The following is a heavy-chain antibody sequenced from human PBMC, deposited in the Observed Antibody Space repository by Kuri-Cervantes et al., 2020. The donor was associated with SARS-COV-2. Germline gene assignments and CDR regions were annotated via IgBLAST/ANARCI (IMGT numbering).Heavy chain of an antibody. Sequence: SQTLSLTCAVYGGSFSGYYWSWIRQPPGKGLEWIGYVDHNGNGNYNPSLKSRVTMAVDMSKNQFSLRLISVTAADTAVYYCARRPSYDGTGVYYYYMDVWGQGTTVTVSS. CDR3: ARRPSYDGTGVYYYYMDV. CDR2: VDHNGNG. CDR1: GGSFSGYY. J-gene: IGHJ6*03. V-gene: IGHV4-59*08. D-gene: IGHD1-7*01.